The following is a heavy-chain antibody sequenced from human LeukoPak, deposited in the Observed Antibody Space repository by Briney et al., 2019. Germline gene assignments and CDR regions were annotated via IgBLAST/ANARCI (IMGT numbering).Heavy chain of an antibody. V-gene: IGHV3-23*01. D-gene: IGHD2-2*01. Sequence: GGSLRLSCAASGFTLSSYAMSWVRQAPGKGLEWVSAISGSGGSTYYADSVKARFTISRDNSKNTLYLQMNSLRAEETPVYYCAKAYCSSTSCYADYWGQGTLVTVSS. CDR1: GFTLSSYA. CDR2: ISGSGGST. CDR3: AKAYCSSTSCYADY. J-gene: IGHJ4*02.